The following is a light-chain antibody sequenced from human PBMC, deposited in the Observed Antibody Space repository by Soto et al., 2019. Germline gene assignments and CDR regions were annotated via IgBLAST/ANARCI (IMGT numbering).Light chain of an antibody. J-gene: IGKJ5*01. V-gene: IGKV1-12*01. CDR3: QQAVSLPIT. CDR2: AAS. Sequence: DIPMTQSPSSVSASVGDRVTITCRASQPVSSWLAWYQQKPGNAPKLLISAASNLQSGVPSRFSGSGSGTDFTLTISSLQPEDIATYYCQQAVSLPITFGQGTRLEMK. CDR1: QPVSSW.